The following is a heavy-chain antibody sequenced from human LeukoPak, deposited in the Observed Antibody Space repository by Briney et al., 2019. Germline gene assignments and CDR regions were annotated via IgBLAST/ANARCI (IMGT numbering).Heavy chain of an antibody. D-gene: IGHD3-22*01. J-gene: IGHJ4*02. CDR1: GFTFSNYW. V-gene: IGHV3-30*18. CDR2: ISYDGSNK. CDR3: AKDYYDSSGFPEYYFDY. Sequence: PGGSLRLSCAASGFTFSNYWMHWVRQAPGKGLEWVAVISYDGSNKYYADSVKGRFTISRDNSKNTLYLQMNSLRAEDTAVYYCAKDYYDSSGFPEYYFDYWGQGTLVTVSS.